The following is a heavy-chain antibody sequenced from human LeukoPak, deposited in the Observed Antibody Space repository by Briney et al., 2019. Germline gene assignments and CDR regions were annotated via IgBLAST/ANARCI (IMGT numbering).Heavy chain of an antibody. Sequence: ASVKVSCKASGYTFTRYYMHWVRQAPGQGLEWMGWINPNSGGTNYAQKFQGRVTMTRDTSISTAYMELSRLRSDDTAVYYCARADSSSWSFDYWGQGTLVTVSS. D-gene: IGHD6-13*01. J-gene: IGHJ4*02. V-gene: IGHV1-2*02. CDR2: INPNSGGT. CDR3: ARADSSSWSFDY. CDR1: GYTFTRYY.